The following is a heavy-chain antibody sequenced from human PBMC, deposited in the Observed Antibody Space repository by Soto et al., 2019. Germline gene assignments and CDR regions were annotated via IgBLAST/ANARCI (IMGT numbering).Heavy chain of an antibody. CDR3: ARALDYYDSSGRSGPFDY. CDR2: INHSGST. Sequence: QVQLQQWGAGLLKPSETLSLTCAVYGGSFSGYYWSWIRQPPGKGLEWIGEINHSGSTNYNPSLKSRVTISVDTSKNQFSLKLSSVTAADAAVYYCARALDYYDSSGRSGPFDYWGQGTLVTISS. J-gene: IGHJ4*02. CDR1: GGSFSGYY. V-gene: IGHV4-34*01. D-gene: IGHD3-22*01.